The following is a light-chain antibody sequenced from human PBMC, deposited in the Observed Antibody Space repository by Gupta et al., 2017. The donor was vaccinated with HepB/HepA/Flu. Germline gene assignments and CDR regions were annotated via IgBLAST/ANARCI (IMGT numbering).Light chain of an antibody. V-gene: IGKV1-9*01. CDR2: GAS. CDR1: HGISSF. CDR3: QQLDSYS. J-gene: IGKJ5*01. Sequence: DIQLTQSPSFLSASVGDRVTITCRASHGISSFLAWYQQKPGKAPELLIYGASTLQSGVPSRFSGSGSGTEFTLTISRLQTEDFEAYFCQQLDSYSFGQGTRLEIK.